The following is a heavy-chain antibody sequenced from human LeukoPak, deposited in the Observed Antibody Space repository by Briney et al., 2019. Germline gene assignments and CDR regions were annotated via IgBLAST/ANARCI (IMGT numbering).Heavy chain of an antibody. V-gene: IGHV1-18*04. J-gene: IGHJ4*02. CDR1: GYNFISYG. CDR3: ARNAYKTSSENYFDL. CDR2: ISPFNGDT. Sequence: ASVKVSCKASGYNFISYGVSWMRLVPGQGLEWMGWISPFNGDTNYAQTFQGRVTMTTDTSTSTVYMELRSLKLDDTAVHYCARNAYKTSSENYFDLWGRGILVTVSS. D-gene: IGHD6-6*01.